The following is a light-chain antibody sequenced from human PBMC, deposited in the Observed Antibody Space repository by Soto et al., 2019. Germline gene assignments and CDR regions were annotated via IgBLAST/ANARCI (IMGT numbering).Light chain of an antibody. CDR2: GAS. CDR1: QRVSSSY. CDR3: QQHNTSPWT. V-gene: IGKV3-20*01. J-gene: IGKJ1*01. Sequence: LSQSPGAMAFSPGVRATRSCRASQRVSSSYLAWYQQKPGQAPRLLIYGASSRQRGVPGRFSGSGSGTEFTLTISSLQPEDFAAYYCQQHNTSPWTFGQGTKVDIK.